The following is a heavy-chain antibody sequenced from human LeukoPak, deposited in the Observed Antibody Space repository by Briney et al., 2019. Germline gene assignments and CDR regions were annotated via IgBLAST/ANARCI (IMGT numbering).Heavy chain of an antibody. D-gene: IGHD6-13*01. CDR1: GFTFSSYA. CDR3: VKGGIANPFDI. CDR2: ISGSGGST. Sequence: GGSLRLSCAASGFTFSSYAMSWVRQAPGKGLEWVSAISGSGGSTYYAASVKGRFTISRDNSKNTLFLQTNTLSAEDTAVYYCVKGGIANPFDIWGQGTMITVSS. J-gene: IGHJ3*02. V-gene: IGHV3-23*01.